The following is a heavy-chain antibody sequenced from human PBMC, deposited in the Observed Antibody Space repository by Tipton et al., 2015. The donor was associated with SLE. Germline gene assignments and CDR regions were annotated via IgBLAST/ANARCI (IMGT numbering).Heavy chain of an antibody. Sequence: LRLSCTVSGGSISSSSYYWGWIRQPPGKGLAWIASIYYRGSIYFNPSLESRVTMSVDTSKNQFSLKLSSLTAADTAVYYCARDLGNWAFDHWGQGTLVTVSS. D-gene: IGHD7-27*01. CDR2: IYYRGSI. J-gene: IGHJ4*02. V-gene: IGHV4-39*07. CDR3: ARDLGNWAFDH. CDR1: GGSISSSSYY.